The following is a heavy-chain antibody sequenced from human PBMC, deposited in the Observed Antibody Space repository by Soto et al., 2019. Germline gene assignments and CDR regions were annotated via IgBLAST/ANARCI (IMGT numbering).Heavy chain of an antibody. J-gene: IGHJ6*02. D-gene: IGHD2-2*02. V-gene: IGHV4-34*01. CDR1: GGSFSGYY. Sequence: SETLSLTCAVYGGSFSGYYWSWIRHPPGKGLEWIGEINHSGSTNYNPSLKSRVTISVDTSKNQFSLKLSSVTAADTAVYYCARARPAAIPHPGYYYGMDVWGQGTTVTVSS. CDR2: INHSGST. CDR3: ARARPAAIPHPGYYYGMDV.